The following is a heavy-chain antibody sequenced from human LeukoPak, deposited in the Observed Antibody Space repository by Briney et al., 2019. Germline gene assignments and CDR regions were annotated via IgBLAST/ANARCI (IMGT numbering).Heavy chain of an antibody. CDR2: INDNGRA. Sequence: SETLSLTCAVYGGPFSNYYWNWIRQPPGKGLEWLGEINDNGRANYNPSLMSRVTVSVDTSKNQFSLRLTSVTATDTAVYYCARRWNYGRNYYIDVWGKGATVSVSS. D-gene: IGHD1-7*01. CDR3: ARRWNYGRNYYIDV. CDR1: GGPFSNYY. V-gene: IGHV4-34*01. J-gene: IGHJ6*03.